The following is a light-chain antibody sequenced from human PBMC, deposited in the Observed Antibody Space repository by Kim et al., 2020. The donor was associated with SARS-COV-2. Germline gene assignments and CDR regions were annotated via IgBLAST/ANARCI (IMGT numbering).Light chain of an antibody. CDR2: GKN. V-gene: IGLV3-19*01. CDR3: NSRDSNDNVV. Sequence: VALGQTVRITCQGDSLRSYYATGYQQKPGQAPILVIYGKNNRPSGIPDRFSGSSSGNTASLTITGTQAGDEADYYCNSRDSNDNVVFGGGTQRTVL. J-gene: IGLJ2*01. CDR1: SLRSYY.